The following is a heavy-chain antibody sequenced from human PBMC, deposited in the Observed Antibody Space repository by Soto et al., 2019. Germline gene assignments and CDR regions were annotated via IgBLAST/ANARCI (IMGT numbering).Heavy chain of an antibody. Sequence: QVQLVQSGAEVKKPGASVKVSCKASGYTFTSYAIYWVRQAPGQRLEWMGWINAGNGNTKYSQKFQGRVTITRDTSASTAYMELSSVRSEDTAVYYCARDMGFGLSDYWGQGTLVTVSS. CDR2: INAGNGNT. CDR3: ARDMGFGLSDY. J-gene: IGHJ4*02. D-gene: IGHD3-10*01. CDR1: GYTFTSYA. V-gene: IGHV1-3*01.